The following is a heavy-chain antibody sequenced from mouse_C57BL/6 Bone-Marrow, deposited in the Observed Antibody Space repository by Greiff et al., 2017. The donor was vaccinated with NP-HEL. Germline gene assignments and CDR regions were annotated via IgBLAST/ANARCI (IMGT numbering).Heavy chain of an antibody. V-gene: IGHV1-80*01. D-gene: IGHD1-1*01. CDR2: IYPGDGDT. J-gene: IGHJ2*01. CDR1: GYAFSSYW. Sequence: VKLQESGAELVKPGASVKISCKASGYAFSSYWMNWVKQRPGKGLEWIGQIYPGDGDTNYNGKFKGKATLTADKSSSTAYMQLSSLTSEDSAVYFCAREGFITTVVAPLDYWGQGTTLTVSS. CDR3: AREGFITTVVAPLDY.